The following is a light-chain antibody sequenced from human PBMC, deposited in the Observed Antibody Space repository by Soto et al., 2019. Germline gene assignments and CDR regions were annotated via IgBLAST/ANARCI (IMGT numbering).Light chain of an antibody. V-gene: IGKV1-5*01. CDR1: QSISSW. J-gene: IGKJ4*01. CDR3: QQYNSYSS. Sequence: DIQMTQSPSTLSASVGDRVTITCRASQSISSWLAWYQQKPGKAPKLLIYDASSLESGVPLRFSGSGSGTEFTLTISSLQPDDFAVYYCQQYNSYSSFGGGTKVEIK. CDR2: DAS.